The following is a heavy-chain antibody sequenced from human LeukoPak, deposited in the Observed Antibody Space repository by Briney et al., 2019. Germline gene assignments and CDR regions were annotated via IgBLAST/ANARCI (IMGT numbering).Heavy chain of an antibody. Sequence: GASVKVSCKASGYTFTSYDINWVRQATGQGLEWMGWMNPNSGNTGYAQKFQGRVTMTRNTSISTAYMELSSLRSEDTAVYYCARLRLPAANYYYYYGMDVWGQGTTVTVSS. J-gene: IGHJ6*02. CDR1: GYTFTSYD. V-gene: IGHV1-8*01. D-gene: IGHD6-25*01. CDR2: MNPNSGNT. CDR3: ARLRLPAANYYYYYGMDV.